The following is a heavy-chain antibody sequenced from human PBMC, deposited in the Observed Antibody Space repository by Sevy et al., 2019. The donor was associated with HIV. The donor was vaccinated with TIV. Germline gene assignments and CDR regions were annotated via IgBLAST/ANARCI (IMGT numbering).Heavy chain of an antibody. CDR3: ARDRYVAAAGSYYYYYYGMDV. D-gene: IGHD6-13*01. CDR1: GFTFSSYW. J-gene: IGHJ6*02. Sequence: GGSLRLSCAASGFTFSSYWMSWVRQAPGKGLEWVANIKQDGSEKYYVDSVKGRFTISRDNAKNSLYLQMNSLRAEDTAVYYCARDRYVAAAGSYYYYYYGMDVWGQGTTVIVSS. CDR2: IKQDGSEK. V-gene: IGHV3-7*03.